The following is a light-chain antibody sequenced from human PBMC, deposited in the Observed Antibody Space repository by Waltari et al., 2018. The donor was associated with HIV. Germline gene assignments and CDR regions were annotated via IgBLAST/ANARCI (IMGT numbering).Light chain of an antibody. CDR3: QQSYNSPFA. V-gene: IGKV1-39*01. CDR1: QIISSY. Sequence: DIQMTQSPSSLSASVGDRVTITCRASQIISSYLNWYQQKQGKAPKLLIYAASTLQSGVPSRFSGSGSGTDFTLTISSLQPEDFATYYCQQSYNSPFAFGQGTKVEIK. CDR2: AAS. J-gene: IGKJ2*01.